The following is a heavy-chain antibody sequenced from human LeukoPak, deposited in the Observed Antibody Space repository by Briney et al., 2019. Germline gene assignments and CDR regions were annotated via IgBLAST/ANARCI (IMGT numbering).Heavy chain of an antibody. CDR3: ASGTTVVTALDY. D-gene: IGHD4-23*01. CDR2: IIPIFGIA. CDR1: GGTFSSYA. J-gene: IGHJ4*02. V-gene: IGHV1-69*04. Sequence: SVKVSCKASGGTFSSYAISWVRQAPGQGLEWMGRIIPIFGIANYAQKFQGRVTITADKSTSTAYMELSSLRFEDTAVYYCASGTTVVTALDYWGQGTLVTVSS.